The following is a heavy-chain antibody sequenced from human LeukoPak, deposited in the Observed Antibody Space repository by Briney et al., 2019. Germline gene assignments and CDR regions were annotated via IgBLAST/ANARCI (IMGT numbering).Heavy chain of an antibody. V-gene: IGHV1-18*01. CDR3: ARDESRGPYYFDN. J-gene: IGHJ4*02. CDR1: GYTFISYG. Sequence: ASVKVSCKASGYTFISYGISWVRQAPGQGLEWMGWISAYNGNRNYAQNLQGRVTMTTDTSTSTAYMELRTLRSDDTAVYYCARDESRGPYYFDNWGQGTLVTVSS. CDR2: ISAYNGNR.